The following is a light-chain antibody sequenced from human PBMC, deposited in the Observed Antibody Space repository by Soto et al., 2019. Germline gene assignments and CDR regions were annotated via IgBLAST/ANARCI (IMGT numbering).Light chain of an antibody. CDR1: SSDVGDYNY. J-gene: IGLJ2*01. CDR3: SSYTSSSTLEV. Sequence: QSVLTQPASVSGSPGQSITISCTGTSSDVGDYNYVSWYQHHPGKALKLMIYDVSNRPSGVSNRFSGSKSGNTASLTISGLQAEDEADYYCSSYTSSSTLEVFGGGTKLTVL. V-gene: IGLV2-14*03. CDR2: DVS.